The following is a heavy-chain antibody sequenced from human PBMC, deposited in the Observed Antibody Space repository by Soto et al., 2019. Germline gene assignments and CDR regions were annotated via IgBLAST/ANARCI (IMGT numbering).Heavy chain of an antibody. D-gene: IGHD2-15*01. CDR2: IAPMFGAA. CDR1: GGTFNTYA. CDR3: AREVQVHTPAFVY. Sequence: QVQLVQSGAEMKKPGSSVKVSCQSSGGTFNTYAMNWVRQAPGQGPERMGDIAPMFGAANYAPKSLGRAPITADESTGTSYMPLSSLTSEGTALYFCAREVQVHTPAFVYWGQGTRATVSS. V-gene: IGHV1-69*19. J-gene: IGHJ4*02.